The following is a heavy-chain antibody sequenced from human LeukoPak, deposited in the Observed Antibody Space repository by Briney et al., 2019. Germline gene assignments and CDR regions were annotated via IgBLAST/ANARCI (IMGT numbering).Heavy chain of an antibody. V-gene: IGHV3-7*01. J-gene: IGHJ2*01. CDR1: GFTFNTYG. CDR3: ARDSSYYDFWSGYTYWYFDL. Sequence: PGRSLRLSCAVSGFTFNTYGMHWVRQAPGKGLEWVANIKQDGSEKYYVDSVKGRFTISRDNAKNSLYLQMNSLRAEDTAVYYCARDSSYYDFWSGYTYWYFDLWGRGTLVTVSS. D-gene: IGHD3-3*01. CDR2: IKQDGSEK.